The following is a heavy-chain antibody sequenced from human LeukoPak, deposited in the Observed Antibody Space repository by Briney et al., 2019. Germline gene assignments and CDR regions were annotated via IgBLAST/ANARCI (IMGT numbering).Heavy chain of an antibody. D-gene: IGHD3-10*01. J-gene: IGHJ4*02. V-gene: IGHV1-2*02. CDR3: AXXPMVREPYDY. CDR1: GYTFTGYY. CDR2: INPNSGGT. Sequence: GASVKVSCKASGYTFTGYYMHWVRQAPGQGLEWMGWINPNSGGTNYARKFQGRVTMTRDTSISTAYMELSRLRSDDTAVYYCAXXPMVREPYDYWGQGTLVTVSP.